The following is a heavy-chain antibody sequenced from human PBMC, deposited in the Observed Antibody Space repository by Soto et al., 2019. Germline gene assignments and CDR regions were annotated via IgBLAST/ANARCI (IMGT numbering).Heavy chain of an antibody. Sequence: SETLSLTCAVSGGSVSSSHWWSWVRRPPGKGLEFIGEIFHSGSTNYNPSLKSRVTISVDKSKNQISLQLNSVTAADTAVYYCERGGSLLRKNDYWCQGTLVTVS. CDR1: GGSVSSSHW. CDR3: ERGGSLLRKNDY. D-gene: IGHD1-26*01. CDR2: IFHSGST. V-gene: IGHV4-4*02. J-gene: IGHJ4*02.